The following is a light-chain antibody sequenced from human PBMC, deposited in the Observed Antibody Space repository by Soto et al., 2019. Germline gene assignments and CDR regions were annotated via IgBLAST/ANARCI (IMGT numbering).Light chain of an antibody. Sequence: QSALTQPASVSGSPGQSITISCTGTSSDVGGYNYVSWYQQHPGKAPKLMIYEVSNRPSGVSNRFSCSKSDNTASLTISGLQAEDEADYYCSSYTSSSTLVFGGGTKLTVL. CDR3: SSYTSSSTLV. CDR2: EVS. V-gene: IGLV2-14*01. J-gene: IGLJ2*01. CDR1: SSDVGGYNY.